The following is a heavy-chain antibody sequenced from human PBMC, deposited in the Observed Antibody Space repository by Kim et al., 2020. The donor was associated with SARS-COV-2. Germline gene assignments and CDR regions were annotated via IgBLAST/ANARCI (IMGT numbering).Heavy chain of an antibody. Sequence: SGGTNYAQKFQGRVTMTRDTSISTTYRELSRLRSDDTAVYYCARDNRTDYWGQGTLVTVSS. CDR3: ARDNRTDY. J-gene: IGHJ4*02. CDR2: SGGT. V-gene: IGHV1-2*02.